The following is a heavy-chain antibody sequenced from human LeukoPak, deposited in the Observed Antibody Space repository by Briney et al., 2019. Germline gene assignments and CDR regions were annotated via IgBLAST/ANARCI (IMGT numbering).Heavy chain of an antibody. CDR2: IIPIFGTA. CDR3: ARAGWIQLWSQPHYFDY. CDR1: GGTFSSYA. D-gene: IGHD5-18*01. V-gene: IGHV1-69*06. J-gene: IGHJ4*02. Sequence: ASVKVSCKASGGTFSSYAISWVRLAPGQGLEWMGGIIPIFGTANYAQKFQGRVTITADKSTSTAYMELSSLRSEDTAVYYCARAGWIQLWSQPHYFDYWGQGTLVTVSS.